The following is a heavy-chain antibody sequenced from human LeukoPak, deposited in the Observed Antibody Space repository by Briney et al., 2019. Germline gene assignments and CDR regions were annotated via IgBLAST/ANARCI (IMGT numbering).Heavy chain of an antibody. V-gene: IGHV5-51*01. CDR2: IYPDDSDT. CDR3: AGRAAEWELLDY. D-gene: IGHD1-26*01. CDR1: GYSFANYW. J-gene: IGHJ4*02. Sequence: GESPKISCEGYGYSFANYWIGWVRQMPGKGLEWMGIIYPDDSDTRYSPSFQGQVTISADRSMSTAYLQWSSLKASDTAIYYCAGRAAEWELLDYWGQGTLVTVYS.